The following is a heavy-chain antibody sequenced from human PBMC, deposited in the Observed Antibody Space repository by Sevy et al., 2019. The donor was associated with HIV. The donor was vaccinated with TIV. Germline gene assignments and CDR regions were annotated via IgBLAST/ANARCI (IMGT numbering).Heavy chain of an antibody. J-gene: IGHJ3*02. V-gene: IGHV4-4*07. CDR2: IYTSGST. D-gene: IGHD3-10*01. CDR1: GGSISSYY. CDR3: ARDLPLSGAMVPGVVDAFDI. Sequence: SETLSLTCTVSGGSISSYYWSWIRQPAGKGLEWIGRIYTSGSTNYNPSLKSRVTMSVDTSKNQFSLKLSSVTAADTAVYYCARDLPLSGAMVPGVVDAFDIWGQGTMVTVSS.